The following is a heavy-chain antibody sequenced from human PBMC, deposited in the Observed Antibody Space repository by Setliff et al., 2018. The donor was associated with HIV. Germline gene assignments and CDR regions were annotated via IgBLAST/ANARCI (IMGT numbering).Heavy chain of an antibody. CDR3: ARLRQWLAFFDS. CDR2: SSYTGIT. J-gene: IGHJ4*02. CDR1: GDSISTDY. Sequence: SETLSLTCTVSGDSISTDYWTWIRQPPGKGLEWIGSSSYTGITNYNPSLKSRVTISVDTSQNQFSLKLTSVTAADTAVYYCARLRQWLAFFDSWGQGTLVTVSS. D-gene: IGHD6-19*01. V-gene: IGHV4-59*08.